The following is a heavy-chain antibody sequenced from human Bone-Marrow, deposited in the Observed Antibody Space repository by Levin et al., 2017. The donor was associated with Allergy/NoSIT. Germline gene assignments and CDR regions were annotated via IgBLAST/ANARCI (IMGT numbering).Heavy chain of an antibody. CDR3: AREGLVLTGYFDY. CDR1: GGSISSYY. Sequence: PSETLSLTCTVSGGSISSYYWSWIRQPPGKGLEWIGYIYYSGSTNYNPSLKSRVTISVDTSKNQFSLKLSSVTAADTAVYYCAREGLVLTGYFDYWGQGTLVTVSS. V-gene: IGHV4-59*01. CDR2: IYYSGST. J-gene: IGHJ4*02. D-gene: IGHD3-9*01.